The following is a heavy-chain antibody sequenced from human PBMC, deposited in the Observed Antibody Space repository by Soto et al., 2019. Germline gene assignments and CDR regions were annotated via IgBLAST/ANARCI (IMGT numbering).Heavy chain of an antibody. CDR1: GFSFTSYA. J-gene: IGHJ6*02. V-gene: IGHV3-23*01. CDR2: ISGSGDVTATGDNT. Sequence: EAQLLESGGGLVQPGGSLRLSCAASGFSFTSYAMSWVRQPPGKGLEWVSSISGSGDVTATGDNTYYADSVKGRFTISRDNSKNTLYLQMNSLRAEDTAVYYCARASYCTTTSCLEDVWGQGTTVSVSS. CDR3: ARASYCTTTSCLEDV. D-gene: IGHD2-2*01.